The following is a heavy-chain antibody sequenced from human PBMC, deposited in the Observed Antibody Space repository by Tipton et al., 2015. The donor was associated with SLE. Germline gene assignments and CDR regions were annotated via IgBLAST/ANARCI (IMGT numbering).Heavy chain of an antibody. CDR1: GFTFDTYW. CDR2: INEDGSEK. V-gene: IGHV3-7*01. CDR3: AREARWELGAFDY. J-gene: IGHJ4*02. Sequence: SLRLSCEASGFTFDTYWMTWVRQAPGKGLEWVASINEDGSEKYDVDSVKGRFTISRDNAKNSLFLHMNSLRADDTAVYFCAREARWELGAFDYWGQGTLVTVSS. D-gene: IGHD4-23*01.